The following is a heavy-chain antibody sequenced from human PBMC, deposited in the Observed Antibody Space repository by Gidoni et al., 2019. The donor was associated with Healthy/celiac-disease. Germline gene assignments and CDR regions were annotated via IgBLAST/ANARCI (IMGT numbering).Heavy chain of an antibody. J-gene: IGHJ4*02. Sequence: EVQLVESGGGLVQPGGSLRLSCAASGFTFSSYWMSWVRQAPGKGLEWVANVKQEGSEKYYVDSVKGRFTISRDNAKNSLYLQMNSLRAEDTAVYYCARDLDSSSDFDYWGQGTLVTVSS. D-gene: IGHD6-6*01. CDR3: ARDLDSSSDFDY. CDR1: GFTFSSYW. CDR2: VKQEGSEK. V-gene: IGHV3-7*01.